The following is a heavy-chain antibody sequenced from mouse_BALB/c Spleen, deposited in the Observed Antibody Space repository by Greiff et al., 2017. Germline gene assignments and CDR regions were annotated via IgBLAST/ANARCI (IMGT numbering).Heavy chain of an antibody. V-gene: IGHV1-14*01. D-gene: IGHD2-2*01. J-gene: IGHJ2*01. CDR2: INPYNDGT. CDR3: AGLLWLRRDLGDY. Sequence: PGQGLEWIGYINPYNDGTKYNEKFKGKATLTSDKSSSTAYMELSSLTSEDSAVYYCAGLLWLRRDLGDYWGQGTTLTVSS.